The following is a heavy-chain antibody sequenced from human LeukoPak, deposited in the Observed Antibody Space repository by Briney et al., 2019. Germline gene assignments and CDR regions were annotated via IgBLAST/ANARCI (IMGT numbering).Heavy chain of an antibody. CDR2: ISGSGGST. D-gene: IGHD2-21*01. Sequence: QASETLSLTCAVSGGSISSRDYYWGWIRQPPGKGLEWVSAISGSGGSTYYADSVKGRFTISRDNSKNTLYLQMNNLRAEDTAVYYCAKDTDTIYIQYCGGDCYPEYFQHWGQGTLVTVSS. V-gene: IGHV3-23*01. CDR1: GGSISSRDYY. CDR3: AKDTDTIYIQYCGGDCYPEYFQH. J-gene: IGHJ1*01.